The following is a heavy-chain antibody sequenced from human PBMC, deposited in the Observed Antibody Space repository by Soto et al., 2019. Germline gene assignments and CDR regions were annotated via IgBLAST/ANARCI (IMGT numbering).Heavy chain of an antibody. V-gene: IGHV1-69*06. J-gene: IGHJ4*02. CDR3: ARDPTNDYGDDTVDY. CDR2: IIPSYDRT. D-gene: IGHD4-17*01. Sequence: QVLLLQSGSEVKKAGSSVKVSCKASGDAFKSYAIHWVRQAPGQGLEYMGRIIPSYDRTKYAQKFQGRLTLTADMYTSTVYMELSSLRSEDTAVYYCARDPTNDYGDDTVDYGGQGTKVIVSS. CDR1: GDAFKSYA.